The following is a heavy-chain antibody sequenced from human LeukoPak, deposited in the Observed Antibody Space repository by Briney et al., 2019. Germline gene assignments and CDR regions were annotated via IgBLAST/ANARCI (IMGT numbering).Heavy chain of an antibody. CDR3: AREGVVGAPMVDY. CDR2: INPNSGGT. V-gene: IGHV1-2*02. Sequence: ASVKVSCKASGYTFTGYQMHWVRQAPGQGLEWMGWINPNSGGTNYAQKFQGRVTMTRDTSISTAYMELSRLRSDDTAVYYCAREGVVGAPMVDYWGQGTLVTVSS. D-gene: IGHD1-26*01. CDR1: GYTFTGYQ. J-gene: IGHJ4*02.